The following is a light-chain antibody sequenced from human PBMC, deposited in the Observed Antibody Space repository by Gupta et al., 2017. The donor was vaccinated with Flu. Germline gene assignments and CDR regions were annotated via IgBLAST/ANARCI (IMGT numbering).Light chain of an antibody. V-gene: IGKV1-39*01. CDR3: QQCASNLPPT. CDR1: QNIGTY. Sequence: DIQMTQSPSSLSASVGDRVTITCRASQNIGTYLNWYQQKPGKAPKLLIYGASNWPGGVPSRFSGSGSGTEFTLTISRLQPEDFAPYYCQQCASNLPPTFGQGTKMEIK. J-gene: IGKJ2*01. CDR2: GAS.